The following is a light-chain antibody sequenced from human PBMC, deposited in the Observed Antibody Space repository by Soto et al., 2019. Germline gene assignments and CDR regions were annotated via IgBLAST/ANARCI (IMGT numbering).Light chain of an antibody. V-gene: IGLV2-14*01. CDR2: EVS. J-gene: IGLJ1*01. CDR1: SSDVGGYNY. Sequence: QSALTQPASVSVSPGQSITISCTGTSSDVGGYNYVSWYQQHPGKAPKLMIYEVSNRPSGVSDRFSGSKSGNTASLTISGLQAEDEADYYCGSYTSSRIYVFGAGTMVTVL. CDR3: GSYTSSRIYV.